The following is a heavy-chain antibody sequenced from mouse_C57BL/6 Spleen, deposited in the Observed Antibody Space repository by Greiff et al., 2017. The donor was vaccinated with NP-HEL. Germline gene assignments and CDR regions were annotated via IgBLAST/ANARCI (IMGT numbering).Heavy chain of an antibody. D-gene: IGHD1-1*01. J-gene: IGHJ1*03. Sequence: EVQGVESGGGLVKPGGSLKLSCAASGFTFSSYTMSWVRQTPEKRLEWVATISGGGGNTYYPDSVKGRFTISRDNAKNTLYLQMSSLRSEDTALYYCARQTTTVVYWYFDVWGTGTTVTVSS. CDR3: ARQTTTVVYWYFDV. CDR1: GFTFSSYT. V-gene: IGHV5-9*01. CDR2: ISGGGGNT.